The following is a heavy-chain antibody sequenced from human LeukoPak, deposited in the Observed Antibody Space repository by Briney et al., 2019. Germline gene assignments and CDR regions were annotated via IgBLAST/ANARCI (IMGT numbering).Heavy chain of an antibody. D-gene: IGHD6-13*01. J-gene: IGHJ5*02. V-gene: IGHV4-4*07. CDR2: IYTSGST. CDR1: GGSISSYY. CDR3: ARDDIAAAGNWFDP. Sequence: SETLSLTCTVSGGSISSYYWSWIRQPAGKGLEWIGRIYTSGSTNYNPSLKSRVTISLDTSKTQFSLNLSSVTAADTAVYYCARDDIAAAGNWFDPWGQGTLVTVSS.